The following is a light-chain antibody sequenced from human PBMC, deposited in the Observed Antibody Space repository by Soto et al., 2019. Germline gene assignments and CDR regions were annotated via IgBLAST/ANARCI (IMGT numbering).Light chain of an antibody. V-gene: IGKV1-27*01. CDR3: QKYNTVPLT. Sequence: DIQMTQSPSSLSASVGDRVILTCRASQGIGDFLAWYQQKPGKVPKLLIYAASTLQSGVPSRFSGSGTGTEFTLTISILQPEDVATYFCQKYNTVPLTFGGGTKV. CDR2: AAS. CDR1: QGIGDF. J-gene: IGKJ4*01.